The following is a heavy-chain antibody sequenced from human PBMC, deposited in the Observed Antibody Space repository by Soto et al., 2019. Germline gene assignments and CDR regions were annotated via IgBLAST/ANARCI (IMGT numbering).Heavy chain of an antibody. CDR1: GFTFSNHV. CDR2: ISGNGGST. Sequence: ESGGGLVQPGGSLRLSCAASGFTFSNHVMTWVRQGTGKGLEWVSTISGNGGSTYYADSVKGRFTISRDNSKNTLFLQMNSLGAEDTAVYYCARFIVEIAAAGWGRPMDVWGQGTTVTVSS. D-gene: IGHD2-2*01. CDR3: ARFIVEIAAAGWGRPMDV. V-gene: IGHV3-23*01. J-gene: IGHJ6*02.